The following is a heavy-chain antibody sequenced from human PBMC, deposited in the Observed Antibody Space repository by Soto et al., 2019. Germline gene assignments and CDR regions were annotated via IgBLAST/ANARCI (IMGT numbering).Heavy chain of an antibody. Sequence: SETLSLTCTVSGGSISSYYWSWIRQPPGKGLEWIGYIYYSGSTNYNPSLKSRVTISVDTSKNQFSLKLSSVTAADTAVYYCARYKGSGSYQYYYYYYMDVWGKGTTVTVSS. CDR1: GGSISSYY. J-gene: IGHJ6*03. CDR3: ARYKGSGSYQYYYYYYMDV. CDR2: IYYSGST. D-gene: IGHD3-10*01. V-gene: IGHV4-59*01.